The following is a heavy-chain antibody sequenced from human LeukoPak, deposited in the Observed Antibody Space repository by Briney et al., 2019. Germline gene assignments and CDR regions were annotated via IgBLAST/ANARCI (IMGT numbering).Heavy chain of an antibody. CDR3: TRDNSGSIFSQSY. CDR2: IRSKAYGGTT. J-gene: IGHJ4*02. D-gene: IGHD1-26*01. CDR1: GFTFSSYG. V-gene: IGHV3-49*04. Sequence: PGGSLRLSCAASGFTFSSYGMSWVRQAPGKGLEWVGFIRSKAYGGTTEYAASVKGRFTISRDDSKSIAYLQMNSLKTEDTAVYYCTRDNSGSIFSQSYWGQGTLVTVSS.